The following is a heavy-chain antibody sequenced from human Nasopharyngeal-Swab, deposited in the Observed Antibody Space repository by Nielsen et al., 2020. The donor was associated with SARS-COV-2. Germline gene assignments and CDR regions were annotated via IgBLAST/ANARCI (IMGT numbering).Heavy chain of an antibody. J-gene: IGHJ4*02. CDR1: GFTFSDYW. CDR2: IKQDGTLK. D-gene: IGHD3-3*01. CDR3: AKARRITIFGVVTPFDY. Sequence: GGSLRLSCGGSGFTFSDYWMSWVRQSPEKGLEWVANIKQDGTLKSYVDSVKGRFIISRDNAKNSLYLQMNSLRAEDTAVYYCAKARRITIFGVVTPFDYWGQGTLVTVSS. V-gene: IGHV3-7*01.